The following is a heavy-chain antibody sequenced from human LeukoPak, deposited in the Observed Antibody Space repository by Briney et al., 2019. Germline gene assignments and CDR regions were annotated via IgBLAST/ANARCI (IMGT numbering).Heavy chain of an antibody. V-gene: IGHV1-46*01. D-gene: IGHD6-13*01. CDR3: AREHSSSWYRALNWFDP. Sequence: ASVKVSCKASGYTFTSYYMHWVRQAPGQGLEWMGIINPSGGSTSYAQKFQGRVTMTRDTSTSTVYMELSSLRSDDTAVYYCAREHSSSWYRALNWFDPWGQGTLVTVSS. CDR2: INPSGGST. J-gene: IGHJ5*02. CDR1: GYTFTSYY.